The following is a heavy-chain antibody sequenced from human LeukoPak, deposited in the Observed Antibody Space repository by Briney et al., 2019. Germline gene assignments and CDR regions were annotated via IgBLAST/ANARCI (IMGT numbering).Heavy chain of an antibody. CDR1: GFTFSSCV. CDR3: AKDLVSSSSTGDY. Sequence: GGSLRLSCAASGFTFSSCVMHLVRQAPGKGLEWVAVISYDGSKKYYGDSVKGRFTISRDNSKNTLYLQMNSLRAEDTAVYYCAKDLVSSSSTGDYWGQGTLVTVSS. D-gene: IGHD6-13*01. CDR2: ISYDGSKK. J-gene: IGHJ4*02. V-gene: IGHV3-30*18.